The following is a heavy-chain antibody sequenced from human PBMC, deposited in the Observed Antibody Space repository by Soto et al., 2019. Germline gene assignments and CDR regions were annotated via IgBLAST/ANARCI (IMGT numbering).Heavy chain of an antibody. J-gene: IGHJ5*02. CDR1: GYSIISSY. Sequence: PSKPLFLTCTVSGYSIISSYCTWIRQPPGKGLEWIGNIYHSGSTSYNPSLKSRVTISVDTPKNQFSLKLSSVTAADTAVYFCARDYNWNYGVLDPWGQGTLVTVSS. CDR2: IYHSGST. D-gene: IGHD1-7*01. CDR3: ARDYNWNYGVLDP. V-gene: IGHV4-38-2*02.